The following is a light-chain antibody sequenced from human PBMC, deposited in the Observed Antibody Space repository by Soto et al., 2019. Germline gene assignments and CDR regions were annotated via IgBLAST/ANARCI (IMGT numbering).Light chain of an antibody. CDR3: QQFGSSPGFT. CDR1: QSINNRY. J-gene: IGKJ3*01. V-gene: IGKV3-20*01. Sequence: EIVLTQSPGTLSLSPGERATLSCRASQSINNRYLAWYQQKPGQAPRLLIYGASSRATGIPDRFSGSGSGTDFTLTISRLEPEAFAVYYFQQFGSSPGFTFGPGTEVDMK. CDR2: GAS.